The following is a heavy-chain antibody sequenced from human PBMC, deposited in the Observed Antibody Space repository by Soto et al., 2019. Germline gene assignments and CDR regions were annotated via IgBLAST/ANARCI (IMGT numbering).Heavy chain of an antibody. Sequence: QVQLVQSGAEVKEPGASVKVSCKASGYNFRTYDISWVRQAPGQGLEWMGWVSGNSGDTYYAQKYQGRVTLTTDTSASTAYTQPRTLRPDDSAIYYCAREPDGNGLREFDLWGRGTLVTVSP. V-gene: IGHV1-18*01. CDR3: AREPDGNGLREFDL. J-gene: IGHJ2*01. D-gene: IGHD1-26*01. CDR2: VSGNSGDT. CDR1: GYNFRTYD.